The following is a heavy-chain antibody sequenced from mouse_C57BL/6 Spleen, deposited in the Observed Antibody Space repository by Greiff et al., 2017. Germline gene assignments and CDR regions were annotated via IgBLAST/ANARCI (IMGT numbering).Heavy chain of an antibody. J-gene: IGHJ2*01. D-gene: IGHD1-1*01. V-gene: IGHV1-64*01. CDR2: IHPNSGST. Sequence: QVQLQQPGAELVKPGASVKLSCKASGYTFTSYWMHWVKQRPGQGLEWIGMIHPNSGSTNYNEKFKSKATLTVDKSSSTAYMQLSSLTSEDSAVYYCATNYGSSLSFDYWGQGTTLTVSS. CDR1: GYTFTSYW. CDR3: ATNYGSSLSFDY.